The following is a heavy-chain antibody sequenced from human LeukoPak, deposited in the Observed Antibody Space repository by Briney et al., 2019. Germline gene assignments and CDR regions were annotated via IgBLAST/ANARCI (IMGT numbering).Heavy chain of an antibody. Sequence: GGTLRLSCAASGFTFNHYGMSWVRQAPGKGLEWVSVISGSGGTTYYADSVKGRFTISRDNSKNTLYLQMNSLRADDTAVYYCAKDLDGDFSSWYGFDYWGQGTLVTVSS. CDR1: GFTFNHYG. CDR3: AKDLDGDFSSWYGFDY. J-gene: IGHJ4*02. D-gene: IGHD6-13*01. V-gene: IGHV3-23*01. CDR2: ISGSGGTT.